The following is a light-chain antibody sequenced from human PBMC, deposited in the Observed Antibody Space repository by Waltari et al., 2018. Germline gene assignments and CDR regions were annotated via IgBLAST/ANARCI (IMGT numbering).Light chain of an antibody. V-gene: IGLV2-8*01. J-gene: IGLJ3*02. Sequence: QSALTQPPSASGSPGQSVAISCTGTSSDVGGYNFVSWYQQHPGKAPKRMIYEVSKRPSGVPGRFSGSKSGNTASLTVSGLQAEDEADYYCSSNADNNNWLFGGGTKLTVI. CDR1: SSDVGGYNF. CDR2: EVS. CDR3: SSNADNNNWL.